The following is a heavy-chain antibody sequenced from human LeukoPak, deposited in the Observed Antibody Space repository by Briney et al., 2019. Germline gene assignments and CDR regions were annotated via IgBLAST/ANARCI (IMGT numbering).Heavy chain of an antibody. D-gene: IGHD1-14*01. CDR2: ISAGGANT. CDR1: GFTFSSYA. J-gene: IGHJ4*02. CDR3: AKDRGNREFTPDS. V-gene: IGHV3-23*01. Sequence: GGSLRLSCTASGFTFSSYAVTWVRQAPGKGLEWVSTISAGGANTYYADSVKGRFTISRDNSKNTLYLQLNSLRAEDTAVYYCAKDRGNREFTPDSRGQGTLVT.